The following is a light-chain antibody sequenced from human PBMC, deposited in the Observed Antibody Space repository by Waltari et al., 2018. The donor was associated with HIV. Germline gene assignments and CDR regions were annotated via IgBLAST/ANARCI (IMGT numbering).Light chain of an antibody. Sequence: IVLSQSPASLSLSQGGRATLSCRASQSLSNYLAWYQQKPGQAPRLLIYDASTRVTGIPARFRGSGSGTDFTLTISSLDPGDFAIYYCQHRGDWYTFGQGTKLEI. CDR2: DAS. J-gene: IGKJ2*01. CDR1: QSLSNY. CDR3: QHRGDWYT. V-gene: IGKV3-11*01.